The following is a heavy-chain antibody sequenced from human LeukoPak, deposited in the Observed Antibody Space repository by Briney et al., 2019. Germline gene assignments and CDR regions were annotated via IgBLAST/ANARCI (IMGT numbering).Heavy chain of an antibody. V-gene: IGHV3-9*03. D-gene: IGHD3-22*01. CDR1: GFTFDDYA. J-gene: IGHJ3*01. CDR2: ISWNSDSI. Sequence: PGGSLRLSCAVSGFTFDDYAMHWVRQAPGKGLEWVSGISWNSDSIGYADSVKGRFTISRDNAKNSLYLQMNSLRAEDMALYYCVRDKDSSGDDAFDLWGQGTMVTVSS. CDR3: VRDKDSSGDDAFDL.